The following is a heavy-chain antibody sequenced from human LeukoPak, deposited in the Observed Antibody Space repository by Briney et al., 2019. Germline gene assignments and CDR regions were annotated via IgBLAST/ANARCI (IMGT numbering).Heavy chain of an antibody. CDR3: ARVIVYYYDSSGADAFDI. CDR1: GLTFSSYW. J-gene: IGHJ3*02. Sequence: GSLRLSCAASGLTFSSYWMHWVRQAPGKGLVWVSRINSDGSSTTYADSVKGRFTISRYNAKNSLYLQMNSLRAEDTAVYYCARVIVYYYDSSGADAFDIWGQGTMVTVSS. D-gene: IGHD3-22*01. V-gene: IGHV3-74*01. CDR2: INSDGSST.